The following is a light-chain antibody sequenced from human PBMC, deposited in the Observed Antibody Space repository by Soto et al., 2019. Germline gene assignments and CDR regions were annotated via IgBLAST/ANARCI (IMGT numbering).Light chain of an antibody. Sequence: ENVLTQSPGTLSLSPGERATVSCRASQSVSGRLAWYQQKPGQAPRLLIFDASTRAPGIPDRFSGSGSGTEFTLTISSLQSEDFAVYTCQQYDQWPPWTFGQGTKVDIK. J-gene: IGKJ1*01. CDR3: QQYDQWPPWT. V-gene: IGKV3-15*01. CDR2: DAS. CDR1: QSVSGR.